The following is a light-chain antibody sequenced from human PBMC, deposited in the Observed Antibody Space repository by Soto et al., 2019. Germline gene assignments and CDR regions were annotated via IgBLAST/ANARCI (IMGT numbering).Light chain of an antibody. Sequence: DIQMTQSPCTRAGSGEDRVTSPCRASQTISSWLAWYQQKPGKAPKLLIYKASTLKSGVPSRFSGSGSGTDFTLTLTSLHPDAFAPYYCQQYTNYYTFGQGTRLEIK. V-gene: IGKV1-5*03. CDR3: QQYTNYYT. J-gene: IGKJ5*01. CDR1: QTISSW. CDR2: KAS.